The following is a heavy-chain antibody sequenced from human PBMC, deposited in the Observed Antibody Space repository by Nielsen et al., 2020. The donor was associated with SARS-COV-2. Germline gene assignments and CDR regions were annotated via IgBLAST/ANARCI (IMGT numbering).Heavy chain of an antibody. CDR1: GFRFTNDRRGWGYW. Sequence: GESLKISCKTSGFRFTNDRRGWGYWIGWVRQMPGKGLEWMGTIYPTDSDVRYSPSYQGQVSISADTSTSTAYLQWRSLRSSDTGIYYCARAPTGTSNPYHFDHWGQGTLVTVSS. CDR2: IYPTDSDV. J-gene: IGHJ4*02. D-gene: IGHD1-1*01. V-gene: IGHV5-51*01. CDR3: ARAPTGTSNPYHFDH.